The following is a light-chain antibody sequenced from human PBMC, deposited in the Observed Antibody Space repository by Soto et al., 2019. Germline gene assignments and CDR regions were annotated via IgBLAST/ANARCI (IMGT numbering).Light chain of an antibody. J-gene: IGLJ3*02. Sequence: QAVVTQPPSVSAAPGQKVTISCSGSSSNIGDNYVSWYQHLPGTAPKLLIYDNNKRPSGIPDRFSASKSATSATLGITGLQTGDEADYYCGTWDSSLGAGVFGGGTKLTVL. CDR3: GTWDSSLGAGV. CDR1: SSNIGDNY. CDR2: DNN. V-gene: IGLV1-51*01.